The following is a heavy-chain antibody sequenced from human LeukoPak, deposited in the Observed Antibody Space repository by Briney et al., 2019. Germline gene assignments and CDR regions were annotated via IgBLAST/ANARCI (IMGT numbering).Heavy chain of an antibody. CDR2: INPNSGGT. D-gene: IGHD3-3*01. J-gene: IGHJ6*03. CDR3: ARCQTYYDFWSGYYSPQRNDYYYYYYMDV. V-gene: IGHV1-2*02. CDR1: GYTFTGYY. Sequence: GASVKVSCKASGYTFTGYYMHWVRQAPGQGLEWMGWINPNSGGTNYAQKFQGRVTMTRDTSISTAYMELSRLRSDDTAVYYCARCQTYYDFWSGYYSPQRNDYYYYYYMDVWGKGTTVTVSS.